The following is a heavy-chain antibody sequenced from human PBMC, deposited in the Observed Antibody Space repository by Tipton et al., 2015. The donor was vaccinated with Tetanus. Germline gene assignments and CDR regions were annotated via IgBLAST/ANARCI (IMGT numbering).Heavy chain of an antibody. CDR1: GYTFTSYG. V-gene: IGHV7-4-1*02. Sequence: QLVQSGAEVEKPGALVKVSCKASGYTFTSYGISWVRQAPGQGLEWMGWINTNTGNPTYAQGFTGRFVFSLDTSVSTAYLQISSLKAEDTAVYYCARDCGGSCYSQDAFDIWGQGTMVTVSS. J-gene: IGHJ3*02. CDR2: INTNTGNP. CDR3: ARDCGGSCYSQDAFDI. D-gene: IGHD2-15*01.